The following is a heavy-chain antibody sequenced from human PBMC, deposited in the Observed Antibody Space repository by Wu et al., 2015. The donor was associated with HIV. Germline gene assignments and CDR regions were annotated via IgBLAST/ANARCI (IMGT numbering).Heavy chain of an antibody. Sequence: QVQLMQSGAAVKKPGTSVKVSCKTSGYTFASYAISWVRQAPGQGLEWMGWIIPMFGTVNYTQKFQGRVTITADESTKTAYTELSSLRSEDTAIYYCARSAFYGDQDYHYSDVMDVWGQGTTVIVSS. V-gene: IGHV1-69*13. J-gene: IGHJ6*01. CDR3: ARSAFYGDQDYHYSDVMDV. CDR1: GYTFASYA. D-gene: IGHD4-17*01. CDR2: IIPMFGTV.